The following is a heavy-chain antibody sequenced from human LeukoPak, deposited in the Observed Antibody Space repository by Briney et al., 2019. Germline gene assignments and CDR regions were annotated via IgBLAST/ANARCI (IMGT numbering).Heavy chain of an antibody. CDR2: INHSGST. Sequence: TETLSLTCAVYGGSFSGYYWSWIRQPPGKGLEWIGEINHSGSTNYNPSLKSRVTISVDTSKNQFSLKLSSVTAADTAVYYCARRRIAAAGTWGYWGQGTLVTVSS. CDR3: ARRRIAAAGTWGY. CDR1: GGSFSGYY. D-gene: IGHD6-13*01. J-gene: IGHJ4*02. V-gene: IGHV4-34*01.